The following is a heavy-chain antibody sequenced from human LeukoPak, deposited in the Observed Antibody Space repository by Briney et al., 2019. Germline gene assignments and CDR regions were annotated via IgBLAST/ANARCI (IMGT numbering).Heavy chain of an antibody. J-gene: IGHJ5*02. CDR2: IYYGGST. CDR1: GGSISSYY. Sequence: PSETLSLTCTVSGGSISSYYWSWIRQPPGKGLEWIGYIYYGGSTNYNPSLKSRVTISVDTSKNQFSLKLSSVTAADTAVYYCARGLYSSGWYSWFDPWGQGTLVTVSS. CDR3: ARGLYSSGWYSWFDP. V-gene: IGHV4-59*01. D-gene: IGHD6-19*01.